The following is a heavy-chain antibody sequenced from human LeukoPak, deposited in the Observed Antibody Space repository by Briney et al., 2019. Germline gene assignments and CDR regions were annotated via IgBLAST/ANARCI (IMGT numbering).Heavy chain of an antibody. CDR2: VSTSGGST. V-gene: IGHV3-23*01. D-gene: IGHD3-22*01. Sequence: GGSLRLSCAASGLTFSRYAMSWVRQAPGKGLEWVSGVSTSGGSTYYADSVKGRFTISRDNSKNTLHLQMNSLGAEDTAIYYCAKQAYDSPRTDFDYWGQGTLVTVSS. CDR3: AKQAYDSPRTDFDY. CDR1: GLTFSRYA. J-gene: IGHJ4*02.